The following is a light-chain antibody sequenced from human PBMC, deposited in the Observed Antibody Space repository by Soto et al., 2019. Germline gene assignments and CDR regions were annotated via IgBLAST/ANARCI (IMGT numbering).Light chain of an antibody. V-gene: IGLV2-18*02. CDR1: NNDVGGYKG. J-gene: IGLJ1*01. CDR3: FSYTRRDTYV. Sequence: QSALTQAPSVAGSPGQSVTISCTGTNNDVGGYKGVSWYQQSPGTAPKLIIYEVSNRPSRVPGRFSGSKSGNTASLTISGIQAEYEADYYCFSYTRRDTYVFGPGTKLTVL. CDR2: EVS.